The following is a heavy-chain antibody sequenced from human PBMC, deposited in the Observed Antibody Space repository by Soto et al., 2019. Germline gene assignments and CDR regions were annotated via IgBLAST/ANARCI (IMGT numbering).Heavy chain of an antibody. CDR3: ARDLLLNTYGSGSYEVIDYYYYMDV. Sequence: ASVKVSCKASGYTFTSYAMHWVRQAPGQRLEWMGWINAGNGNTKYSQKFQGRVTITRDTSASTAYMELSSLRSEDTAVYYCARDLLLNTYGSGSYEVIDYYYYMDVWGKGTTVTVSS. CDR2: INAGNGNT. CDR1: GYTFTSYA. V-gene: IGHV1-3*01. D-gene: IGHD3-10*01. J-gene: IGHJ6*03.